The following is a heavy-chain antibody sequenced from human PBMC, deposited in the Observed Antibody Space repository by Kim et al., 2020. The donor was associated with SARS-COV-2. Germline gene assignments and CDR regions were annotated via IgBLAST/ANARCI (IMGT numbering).Heavy chain of an antibody. V-gene: IGHV4-59*08. CDR2: IFYTGKT. CDR3: ARPPDINGWPFDY. J-gene: IGHJ4*02. D-gene: IGHD6-19*01. Sequence: SETLSLTCTVSGASVGSDYWTWIRQPPGRGLEWIGYIFYTGKTSNNPSLKSRVSLSLDTSRNQFSMKLHSVTAADPAVYFCARPPDINGWPFDYWAQGT. CDR1: GASVGSDY.